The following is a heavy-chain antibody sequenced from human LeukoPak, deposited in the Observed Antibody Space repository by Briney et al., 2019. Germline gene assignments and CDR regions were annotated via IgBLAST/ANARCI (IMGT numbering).Heavy chain of an antibody. Sequence: PSETLSLTCTVSGGSISSYYWSWIRQPAGKGLEWIGRIYTSGSTNYNPSLTGRVTMSLDTPKNQISMKLRSVTAADTAVYYCARMADYDRSGYDAFEIWGLGTLVTVSS. J-gene: IGHJ3*02. CDR3: ARMADYDRSGYDAFEI. CDR2: IYTSGST. CDR1: GGSISSYY. D-gene: IGHD3-22*01. V-gene: IGHV4-4*07.